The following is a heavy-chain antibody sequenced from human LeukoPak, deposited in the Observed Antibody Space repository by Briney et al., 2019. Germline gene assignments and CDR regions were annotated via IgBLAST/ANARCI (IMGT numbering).Heavy chain of an antibody. V-gene: IGHV3-48*03. D-gene: IGHD2-15*01. Sequence: GGSLRLSCAASGFTFSSYEMNWVRQPPGKGLEWVSYISSSGSTIYYADSVKGRFTISRDNAKNSLYLQMNSLRAEDTAVYYCAGQSRLGYCSGGSCYSQPFDPWGQGTLVTVSS. CDR3: AGQSRLGYCSGGSCYSQPFDP. CDR2: ISSSGSTI. CDR1: GFTFSSYE. J-gene: IGHJ5*02.